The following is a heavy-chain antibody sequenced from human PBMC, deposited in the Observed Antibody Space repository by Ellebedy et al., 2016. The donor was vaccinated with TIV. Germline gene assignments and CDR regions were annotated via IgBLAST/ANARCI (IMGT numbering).Heavy chain of an antibody. CDR3: ARWFGELLYVRWFDP. CDR2: IYYSGST. Sequence: SETLSLTCTVSGGSISRSSYYWGWIRQPPGKGLEWIGSIYYSGSTDYNPYLKSRVTISADTSKNQFSLRLSSVTAADTAVYYCARWFGELLYVRWFDPWGQGTLVTVSS. J-gene: IGHJ5*02. V-gene: IGHV4-39*01. D-gene: IGHD3-10*01. CDR1: GGSISRSSYY.